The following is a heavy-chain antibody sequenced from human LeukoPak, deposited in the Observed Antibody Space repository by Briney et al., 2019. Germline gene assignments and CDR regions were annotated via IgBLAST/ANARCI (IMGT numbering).Heavy chain of an antibody. J-gene: IGHJ3*02. Sequence: PGGSLRLSCAASGFTFSDYYMSWIRQPPGKGLEWIGYIYYSGSTNYNPSLKSRVTISVDTSKNQFSLKLSSVTAADTAVYYCARLPDYGGNNREYNAFDIWGQGTMVTVSS. D-gene: IGHD4-23*01. V-gene: IGHV4-59*08. CDR3: ARLPDYGGNNREYNAFDI. CDR2: IYYSGST. CDR1: GFTFSDYY.